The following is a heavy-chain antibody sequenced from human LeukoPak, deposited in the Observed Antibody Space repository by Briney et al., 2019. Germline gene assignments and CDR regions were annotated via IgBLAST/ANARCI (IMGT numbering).Heavy chain of an antibody. J-gene: IGHJ4*02. CDR2: TYYRFKWYN. V-gene: IGHV6-1*01. CDR1: GDIVSSNSAA. D-gene: IGHD6-13*01. CDR3: ARVKGRSPLFNY. Sequence: SQTLSLTCAISGDIVSSNSAAWNWIRQSPSRGLVWLGRTYYRFKWYNDYAVSVIGRIAINPHTSKNPFSLQRNSVTPEDTAVYYCARVKGRSPLFNYWGQGTLVTVSS.